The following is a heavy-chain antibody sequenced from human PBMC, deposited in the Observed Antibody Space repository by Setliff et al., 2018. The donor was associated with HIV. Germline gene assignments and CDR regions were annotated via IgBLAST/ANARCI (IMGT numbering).Heavy chain of an antibody. J-gene: IGHJ4*02. Sequence: SETLSLTCTVSGGSISSSSYYWGWIRQPPGKGLEWIGNIYYSGSTYYNPSLKSRATISVDMSKNQFSLRLSSVTAADTAVYYCIIAYSSGWLAPMGFDSWGQGTLVTVSS. V-gene: IGHV4-39*01. CDR3: IIAYSSGWLAPMGFDS. D-gene: IGHD6-19*01. CDR1: GGSISSSSYY. CDR2: IYYSGST.